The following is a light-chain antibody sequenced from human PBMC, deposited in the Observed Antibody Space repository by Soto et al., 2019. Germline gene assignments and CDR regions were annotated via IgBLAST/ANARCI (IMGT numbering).Light chain of an antibody. Sequence: EIVMTQFPATLSVSPGERATLFCRASPSVSSNFAWYQQRPGQAPRLLIYGVSTRATGIPARFSGSGSGTEFTLTISSLQSEDFAVYYCQQYNNWPPWTFGQGTKVEIK. CDR2: GVS. CDR1: PSVSSN. V-gene: IGKV3-15*01. CDR3: QQYNNWPPWT. J-gene: IGKJ1*01.